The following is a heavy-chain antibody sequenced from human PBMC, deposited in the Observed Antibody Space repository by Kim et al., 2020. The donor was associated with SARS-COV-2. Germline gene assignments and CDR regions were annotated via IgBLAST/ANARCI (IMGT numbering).Heavy chain of an antibody. J-gene: IGHJ4*02. D-gene: IGHD1-26*01. V-gene: IGHV3-13*04. Sequence: GGSLRLSCAASGFTFSSYDMHWVRQATGKGLEWVSAIGTAGDTYYPGSVKGRFTISRENAKNSLYLQMNSLRAGDTAVYYCARRNPSGSYYPYFDYWGQGTLVTVSS. CDR1: GFTFSSYD. CDR2: IGTAGDT. CDR3: ARRNPSGSYYPYFDY.